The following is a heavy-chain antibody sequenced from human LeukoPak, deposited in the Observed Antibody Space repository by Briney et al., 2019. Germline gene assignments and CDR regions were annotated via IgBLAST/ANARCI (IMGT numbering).Heavy chain of an antibody. CDR3: ASSSLRGSDAFDI. CDR1: GDSVSSNSAA. Sequence: SQTLSLTCAISGDSVSSNSAAWNSIRQSPSRGLEWLGRTYYRSKWYTDYAVSVNSRITFTPDASKNQFSLQLNSVTPEDTAVYYCASSSLRGSDAFDIWGQGTMVTVSS. V-gene: IGHV6-1*01. J-gene: IGHJ3*02. D-gene: IGHD3-16*01. CDR2: TYYRSKWYT.